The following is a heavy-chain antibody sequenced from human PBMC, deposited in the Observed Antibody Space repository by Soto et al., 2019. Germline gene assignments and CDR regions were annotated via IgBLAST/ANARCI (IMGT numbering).Heavy chain of an antibody. CDR1: GFTFSSYA. D-gene: IGHD5-18*01. CDR3: ARGRGYSYGSTVGIFDY. Sequence: GGSLRLSYAASGFTFSSYAMHWVRQAPGKGLEWVAVISYDGSNKYYADSVKGRFTISRDNSKNTLYLQMNSLRAEDTAVYYCARGRGYSYGSTVGIFDYWGQGTLVTVSS. J-gene: IGHJ4*02. V-gene: IGHV3-30-3*01. CDR2: ISYDGSNK.